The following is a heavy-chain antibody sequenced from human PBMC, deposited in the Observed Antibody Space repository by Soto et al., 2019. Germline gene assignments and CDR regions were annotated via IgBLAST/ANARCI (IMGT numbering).Heavy chain of an antibody. CDR3: ARAPVDDYYDSSGLDY. CDR2: IIPFLGIA. D-gene: IGHD3-22*01. J-gene: IGHJ4*02. CDR1: GGTFSSYT. Sequence: ASVKVSCKASGGTFSSYTISWVRQAPGQGLEWMGRIIPFLGIANYAQKFQGRVTIAADKSTSAGCMELSSLRSEDTGVYYWARAPVDDYYDSSGLDYWGQGTLVTVSS. V-gene: IGHV1-69*02.